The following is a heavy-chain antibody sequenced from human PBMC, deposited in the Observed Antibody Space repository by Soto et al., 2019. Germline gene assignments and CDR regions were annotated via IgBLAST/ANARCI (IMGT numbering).Heavy chain of an antibody. J-gene: IGHJ4*02. Sequence: KSSETLSLTCTVSGGSISSGGYYWSWIRQHPGKGLEWIGYIYYSGSTYYNPSLKSRVTISVDTSKNQFSLKLSSVTAADTAVYYCARAGCSSTSCLDYWGQGTLVTVSS. V-gene: IGHV4-31*03. D-gene: IGHD2-2*01. CDR2: IYYSGST. CDR3: ARAGCSSTSCLDY. CDR1: GGSISSGGYY.